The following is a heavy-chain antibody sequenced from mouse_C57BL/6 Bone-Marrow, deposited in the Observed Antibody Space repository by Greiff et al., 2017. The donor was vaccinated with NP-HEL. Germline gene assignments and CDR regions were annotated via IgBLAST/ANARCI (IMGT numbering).Heavy chain of an antibody. CDR3: ARRSYYYGTLGY. CDR2: IYPRSGNT. CDR1: GYTFTSYG. D-gene: IGHD1-1*01. J-gene: IGHJ2*01. Sequence: QVQLKQSGAELARPGASVKLSCKASGYTFTSYGISWVKQRTGQGLEWIGEIYPRSGNTYYNEKFKGKATLTADKSSSTAYMELRSLTSEDSAVYFCARRSYYYGTLGYWGQGTTLTVSS. V-gene: IGHV1-81*01.